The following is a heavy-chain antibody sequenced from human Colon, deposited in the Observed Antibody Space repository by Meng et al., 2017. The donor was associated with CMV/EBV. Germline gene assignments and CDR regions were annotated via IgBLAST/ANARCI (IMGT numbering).Heavy chain of an antibody. CDR1: GGSFSGYY. V-gene: IGHV4-34*01. D-gene: IGHD1-26*01. CDR2: INHSGST. CDR3: ARGGAPRRPPGAR. J-gene: IGHJ4*02. Sequence: GQRRQRGAGLLKPSDPLSLTCAAYGGSFSGYYWSWIRQPPGKGLEWIGEINHSGSTNYNPSLKSRVTISVDTSKNQFSLKLSSVTAADTAVYYCARGGAPRRPPGARWGQGTLVTVSS.